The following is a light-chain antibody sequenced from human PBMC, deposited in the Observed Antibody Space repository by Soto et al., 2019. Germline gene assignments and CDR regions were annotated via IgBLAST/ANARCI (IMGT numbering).Light chain of an antibody. CDR3: RQRSNGPLS. Sequence: EIVLTQSPAPLPFSPAETATLSCRASQSVSSYLAGYQQKPGQAPRLLLYDAPNWATSIPASFSGSGSGTDLNLTINSLEPEDFAGYYLRQRSNGPLSFGGGTKVEIK. V-gene: IGKV3-11*01. J-gene: IGKJ4*01. CDR1: QSVSSY. CDR2: DAP.